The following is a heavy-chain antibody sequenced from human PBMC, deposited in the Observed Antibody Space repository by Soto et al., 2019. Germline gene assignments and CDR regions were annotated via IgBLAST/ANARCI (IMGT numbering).Heavy chain of an antibody. Sequence: GGSLRLSCAASGFTFSSYAMSWVRQAPGKGLEWVSVMSGSGGSTYYADSVKGRFTISRDNSENTLYLEMKSLRADDTAVYYCERAFWAVAGTRYFDYWGPGPLFTVSS. D-gene: IGHD6-19*01. CDR1: GFTFSSYA. CDR2: MSGSGGST. V-gene: IGHV3-23*01. CDR3: ERAFWAVAGTRYFDY. J-gene: IGHJ4*02.